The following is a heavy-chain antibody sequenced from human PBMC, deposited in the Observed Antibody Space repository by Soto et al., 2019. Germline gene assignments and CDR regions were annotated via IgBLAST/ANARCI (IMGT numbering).Heavy chain of an antibody. CDR1: GYTFTAYY. D-gene: IGHD6-13*01. CDR2: VNSNSGGT. CDR3: ARAAIHGSSWYFWFDP. J-gene: IGHJ5*02. V-gene: IGHV1-2*02. Sequence: APVKFSCKASGYTFTAYYMHWVRQAPGQGLDWMGWVNSNSGGTNYAQKLQGRVTMTRDTSMSTAYMELSSLRSEDAAVYYCARAAIHGSSWYFWFDPWGQGTLVTVSS.